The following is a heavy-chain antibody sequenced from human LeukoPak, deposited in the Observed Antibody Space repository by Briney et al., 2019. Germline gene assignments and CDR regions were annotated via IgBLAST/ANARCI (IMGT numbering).Heavy chain of an antibody. D-gene: IGHD3-10*01. Sequence: SETLSLTCSVSGASVTSGGFYWGWLRQPPGKGLEWIATVYYTGSSYYNPSLKSRVTISIDTSKNQFSLNLRSVIAAGTALYYCARHSGSGSLSRPFDPWGQGTLVTVSS. V-gene: IGHV4-39*01. CDR1: GASVTSGGFY. J-gene: IGHJ5*02. CDR2: VYYTGSS. CDR3: ARHSGSGSLSRPFDP.